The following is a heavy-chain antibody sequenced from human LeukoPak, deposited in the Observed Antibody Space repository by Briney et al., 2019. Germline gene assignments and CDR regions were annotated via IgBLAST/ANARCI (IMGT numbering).Heavy chain of an antibody. V-gene: IGHV4-59*11. D-gene: IGHD3-16*01. J-gene: IGHJ3*02. Sequence: SETLSLTCTVSGASITQHYWSWIRQPPGKGLEYIGYFYYDGSTNYTSSVRSRATILVDTSKNQFTLNLRSVTAADTAKYYCTRGITGHYRSLGGFAFDIWGQGTMVAVAS. CDR2: FYYDGST. CDR1: GASITQHY. CDR3: TRGITGHYRSLGGFAFDI.